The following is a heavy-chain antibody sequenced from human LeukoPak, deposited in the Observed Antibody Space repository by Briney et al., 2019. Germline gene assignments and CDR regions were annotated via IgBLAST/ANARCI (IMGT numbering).Heavy chain of an antibody. V-gene: IGHV4-30-2*01. CDR3: ARGSVSYYDSSGCSYYFFDY. J-gene: IGHJ4*02. CDR1: GGSISSGGYS. D-gene: IGHD3-22*01. CDR2: IYHSGST. Sequence: SETLSLTCAASGGSISSGGYSWSWIRQPPEKGLEWIGYIYHSGSTYYNPSLKSRVTMSVDTSKNQFSLKLSSVTAADTAVYYCARGSVSYYDSSGCSYYFFDYWGQGTLVTVSS.